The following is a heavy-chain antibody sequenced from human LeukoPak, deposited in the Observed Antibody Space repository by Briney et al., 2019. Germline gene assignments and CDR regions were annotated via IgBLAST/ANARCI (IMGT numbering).Heavy chain of an antibody. CDR3: ARVNGYNLVYFDY. D-gene: IGHD5-24*01. CDR1: GYTFTSYG. J-gene: IGHJ4*02. V-gene: IGHV1-69*13. CDR2: IIPIFGTA. Sequence: GASVKVSCKASGYTFTSYGISWVRQAPGQGLEWMGGIIPIFGTANYAQKFQGRVTITADESTSTAYMELSSLRSEDTAVYYRARVNGYNLVYFDYWGQGTLVTVSS.